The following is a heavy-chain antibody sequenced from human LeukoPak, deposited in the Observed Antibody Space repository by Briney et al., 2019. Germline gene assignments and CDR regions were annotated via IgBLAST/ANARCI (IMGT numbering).Heavy chain of an antibody. D-gene: IGHD1-26*01. CDR3: ARDASPISEGDGMDV. Sequence: PGGSLRLSCAASGFTVYSNFMSWVRQAPGKGLEWVSVMYSGGRTFYADSVKGRFTISRDNSKNTLNLQMDSLRVDDTAVYYCARDASPISEGDGMDVWGLGTTVAVSS. CDR1: GFTVYSNF. CDR2: MYSGGRT. J-gene: IGHJ6*02. V-gene: IGHV3-66*01.